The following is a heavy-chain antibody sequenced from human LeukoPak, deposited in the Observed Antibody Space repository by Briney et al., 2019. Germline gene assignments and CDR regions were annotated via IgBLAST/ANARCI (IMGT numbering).Heavy chain of an antibody. Sequence: SETLSLTCTVSGVSISSYYWSWIRQPAGKGLERIGRIHISGSTNYNPSLKSRVTMSVDTSKNQFSLRLSSVTAADTAVYYCARDVYYYGSGTYFFDYWGQGTLVTVSS. J-gene: IGHJ4*02. D-gene: IGHD3-10*01. CDR3: ARDVYYYGSGTYFFDY. V-gene: IGHV4-4*07. CDR1: GVSISSYY. CDR2: IHISGST.